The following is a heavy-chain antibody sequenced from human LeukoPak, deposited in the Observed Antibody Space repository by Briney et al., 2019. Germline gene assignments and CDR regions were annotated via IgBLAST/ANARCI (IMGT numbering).Heavy chain of an antibody. J-gene: IGHJ4*02. D-gene: IGHD2-21*01. CDR1: GGSISSYY. CDR3: ARLAYCGGDCYSHLDY. Sequence: PSETLSLTCTVSGGSISSYYWSWIRQPPGKGLEWIGYIYYSGSTNYNPSLKSRVTISVDTSKNQFSLKLSSVTAADTAVYYCARLAYCGGDCYSHLDYWGQGTLVTVSS. CDR2: IYYSGST. V-gene: IGHV4-59*01.